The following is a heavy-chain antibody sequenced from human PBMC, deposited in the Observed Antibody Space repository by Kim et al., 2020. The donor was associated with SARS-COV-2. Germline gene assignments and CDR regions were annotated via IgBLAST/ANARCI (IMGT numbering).Heavy chain of an antibody. Sequence: ASVKVSCKASGYTFTGYYMHWVRQAPGQGLEWMGWINPNSGGTNYAQKFQGRVTMTRDTSTSTAYMELSRLRSDDTAVYYCAAHCSSTSCYNNWGQGTLVTVSS. J-gene: IGHJ4*02. D-gene: IGHD2-2*02. CDR2: INPNSGGT. V-gene: IGHV1-2*02. CDR1: GYTFTGYY. CDR3: AAHCSSTSCYNN.